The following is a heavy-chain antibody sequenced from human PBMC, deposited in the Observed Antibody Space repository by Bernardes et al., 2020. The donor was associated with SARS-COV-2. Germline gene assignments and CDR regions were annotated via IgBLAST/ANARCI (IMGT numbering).Heavy chain of an antibody. D-gene: IGHD1-7*01. CDR3: TRGLELELITWFDY. J-gene: IGHJ4*02. CDR2: ISNDGTIK. CDR1: GFTFSTSA. Sequence: VGSLSLSCTASGFTFSTSAMHWVRQAPGKGPEWVAVISNDGTIKYYTDSVKGRFTISRDNSKNTLYLLMNSLRTDDTAVYYCTRGLELELITWFDYWGQGTLVTVSS. V-gene: IGHV3-30-3*01.